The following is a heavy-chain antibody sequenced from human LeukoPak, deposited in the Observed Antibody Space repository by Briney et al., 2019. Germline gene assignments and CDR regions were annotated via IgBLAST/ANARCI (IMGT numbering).Heavy chain of an antibody. Sequence: SETLSLTCTVSGGSISSSSYYWGWIRQPPGKGLQWIGSINYSGNTYYNPSLKSRVTISVDTSKNQFSLKLSSVTAADTAVYYCARLHYGGNYGYYYYYMDVWGKGTTVTISS. V-gene: IGHV4-39*01. CDR3: ARLHYGGNYGYYYYYMDV. CDR2: INYSGNT. CDR1: GGSISSSSYY. D-gene: IGHD4-23*01. J-gene: IGHJ6*03.